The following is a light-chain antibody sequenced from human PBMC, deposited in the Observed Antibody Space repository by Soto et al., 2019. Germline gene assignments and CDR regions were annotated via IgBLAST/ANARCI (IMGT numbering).Light chain of an antibody. Sequence: DIQMTQSPSFVSASVGDRVTITCRASQIITRYLNWYQHKVGKAPNLLIYEASKLQSGVPSRFSGSGSGTEFTLTISSLQPDDFATYYCQQSYSTPITFGQGTRLEI. CDR1: QIITRY. CDR2: EAS. V-gene: IGKV1-39*01. CDR3: QQSYSTPIT. J-gene: IGKJ5*01.